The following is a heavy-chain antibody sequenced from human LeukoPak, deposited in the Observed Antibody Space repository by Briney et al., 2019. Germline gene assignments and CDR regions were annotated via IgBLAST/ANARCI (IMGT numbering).Heavy chain of an antibody. J-gene: IGHJ4*02. CDR1: GFSFRSYW. V-gene: IGHV3-7*01. D-gene: IGHD5-12*01. CDR3: GYSGYDWFDY. CDR2: IKQDGSEK. Sequence: GGSLRLSCGASGFSFRSYWLSWVRQAPGKGLEWVANIKQDGSEKYYVDSVKGRFTISRDNAKNSLYLQMNSLRAEDTAVYYCGYSGYDWFDYWGQGTLVTVSS.